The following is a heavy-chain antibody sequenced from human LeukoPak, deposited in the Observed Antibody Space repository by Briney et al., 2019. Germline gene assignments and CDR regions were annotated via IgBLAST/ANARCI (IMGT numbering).Heavy chain of an antibody. J-gene: IGHJ4*02. CDR3: ARAPGYYYDSSGYCLDY. D-gene: IGHD3-22*01. CDR1: GGSLSGFY. CDR2: IHHSGRT. Sequence: SETLSLNCSVYGGSLSGFYWSWICQAPGKGLEWIGEIHHSGRTSHNPSLKRRVTMSVDTSTNQFSLKMSAVTAADTAVYYCARAPGYYYDSSGYCLDYWGQGSMVTVSS. V-gene: IGHV4-34*01.